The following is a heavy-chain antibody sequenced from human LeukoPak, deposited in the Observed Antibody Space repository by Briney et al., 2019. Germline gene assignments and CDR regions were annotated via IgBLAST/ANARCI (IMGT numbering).Heavy chain of an antibody. Sequence: ASVKLSCKASGYTFTVYYIHWVRQAPAQGLEWMGWIKPNSGGTNYAQKFQGRVTMTRDTSISTAYLELSSLRSDDTAVYYCARQEGIAAAGAAYWGQGTLVTVSS. CDR3: ARQEGIAAAGAAY. CDR1: GYTFTVYY. D-gene: IGHD6-13*01. V-gene: IGHV1-2*02. CDR2: IKPNSGGT. J-gene: IGHJ4*02.